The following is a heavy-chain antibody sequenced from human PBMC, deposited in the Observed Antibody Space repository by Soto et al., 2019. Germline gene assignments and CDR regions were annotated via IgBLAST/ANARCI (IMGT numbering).Heavy chain of an antibody. CDR1: GYTFTSYD. V-gene: IGHV1-8*01. D-gene: IGHD3-10*01. CDR2: MNPNSGNT. J-gene: IGHJ6*02. Sequence: ASVKVSCKASGYTFTSYDINWVRQATGQGLAWMGWMNPNSGNTGYAQEFQGRVTMTRNTSLSTAYMELSSLRSGDTAVYYCARGGTMGRGVIVSCQNYYYYYGMDVWGQATTVTVAS. CDR3: ARGGTMGRGVIVSCQNYYYYYGMDV.